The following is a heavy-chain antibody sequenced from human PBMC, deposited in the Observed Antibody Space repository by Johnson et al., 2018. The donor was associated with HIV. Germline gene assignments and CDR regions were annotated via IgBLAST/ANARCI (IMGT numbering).Heavy chain of an antibody. D-gene: IGHD4-23*01. CDR3: ARDRRSTVVPGEAFDI. CDR2: IYSGGST. CDR1: GFTVSSNY. Sequence: VQLVESGGGLIQPGGSLRLSCAASGFTVSSNYMSWVRQAPGKGLEWVSVIYSGGSTYYADSVKGRFTISRDNSKNTLYLQMNSLRAEDTAVYYCARDRRSTVVPGEAFDIWGQGTMVTVSS. J-gene: IGHJ3*02. V-gene: IGHV3-53*01.